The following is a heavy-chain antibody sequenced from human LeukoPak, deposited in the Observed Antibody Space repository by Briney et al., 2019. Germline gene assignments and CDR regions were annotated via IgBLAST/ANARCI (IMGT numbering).Heavy chain of an antibody. J-gene: IGHJ5*02. D-gene: IGHD3-9*01. Sequence: ASVNVSCKASGYTFTSYGISWVRQAPGQGLEWMGWISAYNGNTNYAQKLQGRVTMTTDTSTSTAYMELRSLRSDDTAVYYCARGPLRYFDWLLSLNENWFDPWGQGTLVTVSS. CDR3: ARGPLRYFDWLLSLNENWFDP. CDR1: GYTFTSYG. V-gene: IGHV1-18*01. CDR2: ISAYNGNT.